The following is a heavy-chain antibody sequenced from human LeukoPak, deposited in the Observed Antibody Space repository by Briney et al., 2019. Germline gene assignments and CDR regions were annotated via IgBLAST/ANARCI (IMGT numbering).Heavy chain of an antibody. CDR3: ARDATYYYDSSGYYPDY. CDR1: GFTFSDYY. V-gene: IGHV3-11*04. J-gene: IGHJ4*02. D-gene: IGHD3-22*01. CDR2: ISSSGSTI. Sequence: GGSLRLSCAASGFTFSDYYMSWIRQAPGKGLEWVSYISSSGSTIYYADSVKGRFTISRDNSKNTLYLQMNSLRAEDTAVYYCARDATYYYDSSGYYPDYWGQGTLVTVSS.